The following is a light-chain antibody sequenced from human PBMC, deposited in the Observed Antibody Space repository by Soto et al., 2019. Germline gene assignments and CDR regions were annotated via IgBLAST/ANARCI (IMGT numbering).Light chain of an antibody. V-gene: IGKV3-11*01. CDR2: DAS. CDR1: QSVSSY. CDR3: QQRGNWPPT. Sequence: EIVLTQSPATLSLSPGERATLSCRASQSVSSYLAWYQQKPGQAPRLLIYDASNRATGIPARFSGSGSGTDFTLSISSLEPEDFAVYYCQQRGNWPPTFGQGTKLEIK. J-gene: IGKJ2*01.